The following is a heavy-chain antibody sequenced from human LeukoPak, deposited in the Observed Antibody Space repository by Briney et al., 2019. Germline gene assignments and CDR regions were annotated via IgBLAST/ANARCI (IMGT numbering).Heavy chain of an antibody. CDR3: ARVISGVALGGFDY. V-gene: IGHV1-18*01. CDR1: GYTFTSYG. Sequence: GASVKVSCKASGYTFTSYGISWVRQAPGQGLEWMGWISAYNGNTNYAQKLQGRVTMTTDTSTSTAYMELRSLRSDDTAVYYCARVISGVALGGFDYWGQGTLVTVSS. CDR2: ISAYNGNT. D-gene: IGHD3-3*01. J-gene: IGHJ4*02.